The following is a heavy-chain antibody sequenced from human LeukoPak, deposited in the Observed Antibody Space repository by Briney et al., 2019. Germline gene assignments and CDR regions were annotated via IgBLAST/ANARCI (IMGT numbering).Heavy chain of an antibody. J-gene: IGHJ4*02. Sequence: GGSLRLSCAASGFTFSSYGMHWVRQAPGKGLEWVAVISYDGSNKNYADSVRGRFTISRDNSKSTLYLQMNSLRAEDTAVYYCAKEDASGWSRYWGQGTLVTVSS. CDR1: GFTFSSYG. D-gene: IGHD6-19*01. V-gene: IGHV3-30*18. CDR2: ISYDGSNK. CDR3: AKEDASGWSRY.